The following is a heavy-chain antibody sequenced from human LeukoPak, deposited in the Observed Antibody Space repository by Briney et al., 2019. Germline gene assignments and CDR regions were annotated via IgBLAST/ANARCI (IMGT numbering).Heavy chain of an antibody. V-gene: IGHV3-7*03. CDR1: GFTFSSYW. CDR3: ASPRYSSGLFDY. Sequence: GGCLRLSCAASGFTFSSYWMSWVSQAPGKGLEWVANIKQDGSGKYYVDSVKGRFTISRDNAKNSLYLQMNSLRAEDTAVYYCASPRYSSGLFDYWGQGTLVTVSS. CDR2: IKQDGSGK. J-gene: IGHJ4*02. D-gene: IGHD6-19*01.